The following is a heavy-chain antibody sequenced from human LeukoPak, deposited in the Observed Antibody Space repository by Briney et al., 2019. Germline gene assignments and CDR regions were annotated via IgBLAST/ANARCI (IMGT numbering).Heavy chain of an antibody. Sequence: GSSVKVSCKASGGTFSSYAISWVRQAPGQGLEWMGRIIPILGIANYAQKFQGRVTITADKSTSTAYMELSSLGSEDTAVYYCARDQVEMATITVFDYWGQGTLVTVSS. D-gene: IGHD5-24*01. J-gene: IGHJ4*02. CDR1: GGTFSSYA. V-gene: IGHV1-69*04. CDR2: IIPILGIA. CDR3: ARDQVEMATITVFDY.